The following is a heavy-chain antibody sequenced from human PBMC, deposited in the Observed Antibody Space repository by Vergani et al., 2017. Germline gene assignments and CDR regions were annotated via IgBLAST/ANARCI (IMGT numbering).Heavy chain of an antibody. CDR2: ISWNSGAV. CDR3: TKGSVYYHDSAGHGYDPYTGCDL. D-gene: IGHD5-12*01. CDR1: GITFWKFG. Sequence: EVDLVESGGGLAQPGGSLRLSCEASGITFWKFGMHWVRQGPGKGLEWVSGISWNSGAVEYADSVRGRFTISRDNAKKSLFLEMNSLRFEDTAVYFCTKGSVYYHDSAGHGYDPYTGCDLWGQGTLVTVSS. V-gene: IGHV3-9*01. J-gene: IGHJ3*01.